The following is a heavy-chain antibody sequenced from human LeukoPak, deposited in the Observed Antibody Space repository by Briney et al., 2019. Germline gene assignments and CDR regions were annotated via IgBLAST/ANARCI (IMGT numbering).Heavy chain of an antibody. J-gene: IGHJ4*02. CDR2: IYYSGSS. D-gene: IGHD3-22*01. CDR3: ARGGYDSSGYYDIYYFDY. CDR1: GGSIRNYY. Sequence: PSETLSLTCTVSGGSIRNYYWSWIRQPPGKGLEWIGYIYYSGSSNYNPSLKSRVTISVDTPKNQFSLKLSSVTAADTAVYYCARGGYDSSGYYDIYYFDYWGQGTLVTVSS. V-gene: IGHV4-59*01.